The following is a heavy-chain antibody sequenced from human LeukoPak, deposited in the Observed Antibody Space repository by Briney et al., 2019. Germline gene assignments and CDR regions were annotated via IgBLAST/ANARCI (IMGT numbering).Heavy chain of an antibody. Sequence: GGSLRLSCAASGFTFSNAWMSWVRQAPGKGLEWVGRIKSRTDGGTTDYAAPVKGRFAISRDDSKNTLYLPMNSLKTADTAVYYCTTLGDVVVTATTYWGQGTLVTVSS. CDR2: IKSRTDGGTT. V-gene: IGHV3-15*01. J-gene: IGHJ4*02. CDR3: TTLGDVVVTATTY. D-gene: IGHD2-21*02. CDR1: GFTFSNAW.